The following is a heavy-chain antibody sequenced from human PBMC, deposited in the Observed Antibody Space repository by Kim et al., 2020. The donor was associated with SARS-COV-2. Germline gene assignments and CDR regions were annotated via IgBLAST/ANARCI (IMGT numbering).Heavy chain of an antibody. CDR2: ITRNGFSS. CDR1: GFIFSDFE. V-gene: IGHV3-48*03. Sequence: GGSLRLSCAASGFIFSDFEMNWVRQTPGRGLEWVSYITRNGFSSHYAESVKGRFVISRDNAKGSLHLQMNSLRDEDTGVYYCARSFLSPFADWGQGTRVTVPS. D-gene: IGHD3-16*01. J-gene: IGHJ4*02. CDR3: ARSFLSPFAD.